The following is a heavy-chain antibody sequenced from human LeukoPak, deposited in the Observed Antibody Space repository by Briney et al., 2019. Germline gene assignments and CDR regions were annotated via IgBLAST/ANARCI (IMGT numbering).Heavy chain of an antibody. J-gene: IGHJ4*02. V-gene: IGHV3-30*18. Sequence: AGGSLRLSCAASRFTFSSFGMHWVRQAPGKGLEWVALISYDGSNKYYADSVKGRFTISRDNSKNTLYLQMNSLRAEDTGVYDCAKDDARLQYNNWGQGTLVTVSS. CDR1: RFTFSSFG. D-gene: IGHD5-24*01. CDR3: AKDDARLQYNN. CDR2: ISYDGSNK.